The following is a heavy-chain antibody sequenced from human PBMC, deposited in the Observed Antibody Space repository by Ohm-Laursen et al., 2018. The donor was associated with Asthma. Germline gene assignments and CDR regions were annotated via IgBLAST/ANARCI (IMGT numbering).Heavy chain of an antibody. D-gene: IGHD2-15*01. CDR2: ISSSGGST. V-gene: IGHV3-23*01. CDR1: GFIFSSYA. CDR3: AKDSSEVVAADEY. J-gene: IGHJ4*02. Sequence: SLRLSCTASGFIFSSYAMTWVRQAPGKGLEWVSGISSSGGSTSYADDVKGRFIVSRDNSGNTLFLQMNSLRAEDTAVYYCAKDSSEVVAADEYWGQGTLVTVSS.